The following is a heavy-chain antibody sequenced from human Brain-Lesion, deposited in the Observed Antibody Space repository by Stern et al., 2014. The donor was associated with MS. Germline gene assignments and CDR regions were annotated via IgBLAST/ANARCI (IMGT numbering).Heavy chain of an antibody. V-gene: IGHV4-39*01. J-gene: IGHJ5*02. CDR1: GGSVSSTSYA. CDR2: IYYSGNT. Sequence: VQLLESGPGLVKPSETLSLTCTVAGGSVSSTSYAWAWIRQPPGKGLEWIGTIYYSGNTYYSPSLKSRLPISRDTPKNRSSLQLRSGTAADTAVYYCAGEEDIRYCSGGSCTGNWFDPWGQGTLVTVSS. CDR3: AGEEDIRYCSGGSCTGNWFDP. D-gene: IGHD2-15*01.